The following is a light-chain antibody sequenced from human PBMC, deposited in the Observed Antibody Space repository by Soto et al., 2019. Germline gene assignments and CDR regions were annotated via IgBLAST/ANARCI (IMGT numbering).Light chain of an antibody. J-gene: IGLJ3*02. CDR1: SSDVGGYNF. Sequence: QSVLTQPASVSGSPGQSITISCTGTSSDVGGYNFVSWYQQHPGKAPKFMIYEVNNRPSGVSNRFSGSKSGNTASLTISGLQAEDEADYYCSSWTSSTTQVLGGGTKLTVL. CDR2: EVN. V-gene: IGLV2-14*01. CDR3: SSWTSSTTQV.